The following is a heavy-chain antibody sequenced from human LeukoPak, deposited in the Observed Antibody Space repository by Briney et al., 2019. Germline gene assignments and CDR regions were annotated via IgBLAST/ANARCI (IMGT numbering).Heavy chain of an antibody. CDR3: AKAVSCSSTSCYGSYGMDV. CDR2: ISGSGGST. D-gene: IGHD2-2*01. J-gene: IGHJ6*02. Sequence: GGSLRLSCAACGFTFSIYGMSWVRQAPGKGLEWVSGISGSGGSTYYADSVKGRFTISRDNSKNTLYLQTNSLRAEDTAVYYCAKAVSCSSTSCYGSYGMDVWGQGTTVTVSS. CDR1: GFTFSIYG. V-gene: IGHV3-23*01.